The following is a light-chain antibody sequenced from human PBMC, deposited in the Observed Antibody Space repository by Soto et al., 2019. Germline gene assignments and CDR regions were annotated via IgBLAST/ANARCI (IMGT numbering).Light chain of an antibody. CDR1: QSLSSSQ. J-gene: IGKJ1*01. CDR3: QQYGSSPRT. V-gene: IGKV3-20*01. Sequence: GTLALAPGERATLSCRSSQSLSSSQLAWYQQKPGQAPRLLIHDASSRATGISDRFTGSGSGTDFTLTITTLEPEDFAVYYCQQYGSSPRTFGLGTKVDI. CDR2: DAS.